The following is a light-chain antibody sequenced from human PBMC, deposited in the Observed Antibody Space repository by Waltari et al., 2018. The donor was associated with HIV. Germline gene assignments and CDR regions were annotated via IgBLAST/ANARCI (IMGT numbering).Light chain of an antibody. V-gene: IGKV4-1*01. CDR2: CAS. J-gene: IGKJ4*01. CDR1: QSLLYSSNNKNY. CDR3: QQYYTIPLT. Sequence: DIVMTQSPDSLAVSLVERATINCKSSQSLLYSSNNKNYLAWYQQKPGQPPKLLIYCASTRESGVPERFSGSGSGTDFTLTISSLQAEDVAVYYCQQYYTIPLTFGGGTKVEIK.